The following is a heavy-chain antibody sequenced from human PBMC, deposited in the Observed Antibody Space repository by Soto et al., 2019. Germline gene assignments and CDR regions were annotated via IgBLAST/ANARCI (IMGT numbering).Heavy chain of an antibody. CDR2: IYYSGST. D-gene: IGHD2-15*01. Sequence: SETLSLTCTVSGGSISSYYWSWIRQPPGKGLEWIGYIYYSGSTNYNPSLKSRVTISVDTSKNQVSLKLSSVTAADTAVYYCARAASRMGDACDIWGQGTMVTVSS. CDR1: GGSISSYY. J-gene: IGHJ3*02. CDR3: ARAASRMGDACDI. V-gene: IGHV4-59*01.